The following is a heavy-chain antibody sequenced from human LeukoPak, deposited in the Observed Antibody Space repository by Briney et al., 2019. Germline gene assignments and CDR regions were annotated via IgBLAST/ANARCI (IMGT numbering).Heavy chain of an antibody. D-gene: IGHD3-10*01. CDR3: AKVPYSDYGSGRPPFMDV. CDR2: ISDSAFST. V-gene: IGHV3-23*01. CDR1: GFIFSNYA. J-gene: IGHJ6*02. Sequence: GGSLRLSCAASGFIFSNYAMSWVRQAPGKGLEWVSTISDSAFSTYYADSVQGRFTISRDNSRNTLYLQMDTLRAEDTAIYYCAKVPYSDYGSGRPPFMDVWGQGTTVTVS.